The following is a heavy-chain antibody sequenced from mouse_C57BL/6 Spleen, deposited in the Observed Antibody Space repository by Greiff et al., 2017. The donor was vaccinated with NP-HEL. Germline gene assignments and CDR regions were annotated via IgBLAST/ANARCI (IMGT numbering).Heavy chain of an antibody. D-gene: IGHD2-1*01. CDR3: ARGNYGNYGY. Sequence: EVHLVEPGGGLVKPGGSLKLSCAASGFTFSDYGMHWVRQAPEKGLEWVAYISSGSSTTYYADTVKGRFTISRDNAKNTLFLQMTSLRSEDTAMYYCARGNYGNYGYWGQGTTLTVSS. J-gene: IGHJ2*01. V-gene: IGHV5-17*01. CDR1: GFTFSDYG. CDR2: ISSGSSTT.